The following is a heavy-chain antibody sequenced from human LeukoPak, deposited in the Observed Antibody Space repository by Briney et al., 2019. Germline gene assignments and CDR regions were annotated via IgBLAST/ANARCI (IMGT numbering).Heavy chain of an antibody. D-gene: IGHD3-22*01. J-gene: IGHJ4*02. CDR2: IIPIFGTA. CDR3: AAPLDYYDSSGHDY. V-gene: IGHV1-69*01. CDR1: GGTFSSYA. Sequence: ATVKVSCKASGGTFSSYAISWVRQTPGQALEWMGGIIPIFGTANYAQKFQGRVTITADESTSTAYMELSSLRSEDTAVYYCAAPLDYYDSSGHDYWGQGTLVTVSS.